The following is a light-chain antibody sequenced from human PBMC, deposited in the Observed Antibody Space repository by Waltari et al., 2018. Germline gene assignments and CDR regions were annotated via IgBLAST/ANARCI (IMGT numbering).Light chain of an antibody. CDR3: QQRTNWPPLT. V-gene: IGKV3-11*01. CDR2: DAS. Sequence: ELVLTQSPATLYLSAGQRATLSCRASESVSNYLVWYQQKPGQAPRLLIYDASNRATGIPARFSGSGSGTDFTLTISSLEPEDFAVYYCQQRTNWPPLTFGGGTRVEIK. J-gene: IGKJ4*01. CDR1: ESVSNY.